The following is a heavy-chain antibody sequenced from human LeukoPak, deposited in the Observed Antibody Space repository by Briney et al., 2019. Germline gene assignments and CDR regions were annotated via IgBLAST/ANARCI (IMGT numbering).Heavy chain of an antibody. D-gene: IGHD4-17*01. CDR3: ARGSLTTEAEIDY. CDR1: GYTLTELS. CDR2: INPNSGGT. V-gene: IGHV1-2*02. J-gene: IGHJ4*02. Sequence: ASVKVSCKVSGYTLTELSMHWVRQAPGQGLEWMGWINPNSGGTNYAQKFQGRVTMTRDTSISTAYMELSRLRSDDTAVYYCARGSLTTEAEIDYWGQGTLVTVSS.